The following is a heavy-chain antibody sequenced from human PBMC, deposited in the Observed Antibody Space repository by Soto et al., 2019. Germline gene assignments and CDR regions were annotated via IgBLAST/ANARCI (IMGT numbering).Heavy chain of an antibody. D-gene: IGHD3-22*01. CDR3: ARDLDSSGYHRD. J-gene: IGHJ4*02. Sequence: PSETLSLTCTVSGGSISSYYWSWIRQPPGKGLEWIGYIYYSGSTNYNPSLKSRVTISVDTSKKQFSLKLSSVTAADTAVYYCARDLDSSGYHRDWGQGTLVTVSS. CDR1: GGSISSYY. CDR2: IYYSGST. V-gene: IGHV4-59*01.